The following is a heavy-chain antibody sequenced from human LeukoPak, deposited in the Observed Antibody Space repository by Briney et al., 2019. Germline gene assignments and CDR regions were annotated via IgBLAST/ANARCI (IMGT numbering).Heavy chain of an antibody. CDR3: ARDLNGPYSSSWYPLHYYYYYMDV. CDR2: ISAYNGNT. J-gene: IGHJ6*03. Sequence: ASVKVSCKASGYTFTSYGISWVRQAPGQGLEWMGWISAYNGNTNYAQKLQGRVTMTTDTSTSTAYMELRSLRSDDTAVYYCARDLNGPYSSSWYPLHYYYYYMDVWGKGTTVTVSS. V-gene: IGHV1-18*01. CDR1: GYTFTSYG. D-gene: IGHD6-13*01.